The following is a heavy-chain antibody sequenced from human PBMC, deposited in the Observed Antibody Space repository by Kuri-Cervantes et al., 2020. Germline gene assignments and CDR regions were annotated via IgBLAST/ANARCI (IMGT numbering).Heavy chain of an antibody. CDR3: ARVFRTRPEYYFDY. Sequence: SETLSLTCAVSGYSISSGFYWGWIRQPPGKGLEWIGSIYRSGSPSYNPSLKSRVTISVDTSKNQFSLKLSSVTAADTAVYYCARVFRTRPEYYFDYWGQGTLVTVSS. CDR2: IYRSGSP. V-gene: IGHV4-38-2*01. D-gene: IGHD1-14*01. J-gene: IGHJ4*02. CDR1: GYSISSGFY.